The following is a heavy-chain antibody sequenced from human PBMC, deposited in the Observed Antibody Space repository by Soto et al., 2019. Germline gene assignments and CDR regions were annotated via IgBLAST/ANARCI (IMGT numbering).Heavy chain of an antibody. V-gene: IGHV3-48*03. D-gene: IGHD3-9*01. CDR3: ARDKDWAFDY. CDR1: GFTFSSYS. CDR2: IFTTGTTI. J-gene: IGHJ4*02. Sequence: EVQLVESGGGLVQPGGSLRLSCVASGFTFSSYSIVWVRQAPGKGLEGVSYIFTTGTTIYYADSVKGRFTVPRDNAKNSLFLLLNSLRAGDTAVYYCARDKDWAFDYWGQGTLVTVSS.